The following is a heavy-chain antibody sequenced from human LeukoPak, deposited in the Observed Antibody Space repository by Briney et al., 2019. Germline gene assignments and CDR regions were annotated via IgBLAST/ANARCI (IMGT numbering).Heavy chain of an antibody. CDR2: VYHSGST. J-gene: IGHJ5*02. CDR3: ARDANWFDP. V-gene: IGHV4-4*02. CDR1: GGSISSGNW. Sequence: SGTLSLTCAVSGGSISSGNWWSWVRQPPGKGLEWIGEVYHSGSTNYNPSLKSRITISVDTSKNQFSLNLSSVTAADTAVYYCARDANWFDPWGQGTLVTVSS.